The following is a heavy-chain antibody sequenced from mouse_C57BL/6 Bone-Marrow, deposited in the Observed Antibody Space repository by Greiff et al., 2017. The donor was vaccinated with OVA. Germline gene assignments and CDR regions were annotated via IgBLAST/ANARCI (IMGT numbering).Heavy chain of an antibody. V-gene: IGHV1-5*01. CDR1: GYTFTSYW. Sequence: EVQLQESGTVLARPGASVKMSCKTSGYTFTSYWMHWVKQRPGQGLEWIGAIYPGNSDTSYNQKFKGKAKLTAVTSASTAYMELSSLTNEDSAVYYCTSYYGFPYAMDYWGQGTSVTVSS. CDR3: TSYYGFPYAMDY. CDR2: IYPGNSDT. D-gene: IGHD2-2*01. J-gene: IGHJ4*01.